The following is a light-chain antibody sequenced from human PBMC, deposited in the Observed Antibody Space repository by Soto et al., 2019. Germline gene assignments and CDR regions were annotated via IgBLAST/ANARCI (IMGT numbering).Light chain of an antibody. J-gene: IGKJ1*01. CDR2: GAS. CDR1: QSVSSNY. CDR3: QQYGSSPWA. Sequence: IVLTQTPGTLSLSPGERATLSCRASQSVSSNYLAWFQQKPGQAPRLLIYGASSRVTGIPDRFSGSGSGTDFTLTISSLEPEDFAVYYCQQYGSSPWAFGHGTKVEIK. V-gene: IGKV3-20*01.